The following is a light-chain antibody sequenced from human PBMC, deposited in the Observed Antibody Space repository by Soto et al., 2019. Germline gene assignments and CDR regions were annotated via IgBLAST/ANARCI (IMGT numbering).Light chain of an antibody. J-gene: IGKJ5*01. CDR1: RDLSGW. CDR3: QQPISFPIT. V-gene: IGKV1D-12*01. Sequence: GDRVTITCRASRDLSGWLAWYQQKPGKAPKLLISAASSLQSGVPSRFSGSGSGTDFTLTIRSLQPEDFATYYCQQPISFPITFGQGTRLEIK. CDR2: AAS.